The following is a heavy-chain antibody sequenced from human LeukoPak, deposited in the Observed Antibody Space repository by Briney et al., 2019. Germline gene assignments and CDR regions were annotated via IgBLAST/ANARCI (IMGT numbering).Heavy chain of an antibody. D-gene: IGHD1-26*01. J-gene: IGHJ3*02. V-gene: IGHV4-59*01. Sequence: PSETLSLTCTVSGGSISSYYWSWIRQPPGKGLEWIGYIYYSGSTNYNPSLKSRVTISVDTSKNQFSLKLSSVTAADTAVYYCAREGQYSGSYHDAFDIWGQGTMVTVSS. CDR1: GGSISSYY. CDR3: AREGQYSGSYHDAFDI. CDR2: IYYSGST.